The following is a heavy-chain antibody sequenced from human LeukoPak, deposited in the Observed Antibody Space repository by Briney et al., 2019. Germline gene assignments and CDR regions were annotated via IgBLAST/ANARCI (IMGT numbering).Heavy chain of an antibody. D-gene: IGHD2-2*01. CDR2: ISGSGGST. J-gene: IGHJ6*03. V-gene: IGHV3-23*01. Sequence: GGSLRLSCAASGFTFSSYAMSWVRQAPGKGLEWVSAISGSGGSTYYADSVKGRFTISRDNSKNTLYLQMNSLRAEDTAVYYCAKGPPIVVVPAAKYYYYYMDVWGKGTTVTVS. CDR3: AKGPPIVVVPAAKYYYYYMDV. CDR1: GFTFSSYA.